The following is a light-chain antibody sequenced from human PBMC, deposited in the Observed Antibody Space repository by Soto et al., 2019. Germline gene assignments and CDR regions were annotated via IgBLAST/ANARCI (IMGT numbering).Light chain of an antibody. Sequence: EVVFTQSPATLSLSPGERATLSCRASQSVSTYLAWYQQKPGQAPRLLIYDASNRETGIPARFSGSGSGTDFTLTISSLEPEDVAVDYCQQRSNWPWTFGQGTKVDIK. CDR2: DAS. CDR3: QQRSNWPWT. J-gene: IGKJ1*01. CDR1: QSVSTY. V-gene: IGKV3-11*01.